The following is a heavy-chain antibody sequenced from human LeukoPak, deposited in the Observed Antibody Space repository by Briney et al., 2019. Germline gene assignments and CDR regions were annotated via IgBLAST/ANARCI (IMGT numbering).Heavy chain of an antibody. CDR2: ISSGSSYI. J-gene: IGHJ6*03. Sequence: GGSLRLSCAASGFTFSSYTMNWVRQAPGKGLEWVSIISSGSSYIHYADSVKGRFTISRGNSKNTLFLQMNSLRAEDTAVYYCAKRRGLELLYYYYMDVWGKGTTVTVSS. D-gene: IGHD1-7*01. CDR1: GFTFSSYT. CDR3: AKRRGLELLYYYYMDV. V-gene: IGHV3-21*04.